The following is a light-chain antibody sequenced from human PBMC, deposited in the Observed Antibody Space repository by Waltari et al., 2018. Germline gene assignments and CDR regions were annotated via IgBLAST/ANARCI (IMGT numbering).Light chain of an antibody. CDR2: DAS. CDR1: QSVGRS. J-gene: IGKJ1*01. CDR3: QKYVNLPAT. V-gene: IGKV3-20*01. Sequence: EIVLTQPPGTLSLSPGERATLSCRASQSVGRSLAGYQQKPGQAPKLLIDDASSRATGIPDRFSGSGSGTDFSLTISRLEPEDSAMYYCQKYVNLPATFGQGTKVEIK.